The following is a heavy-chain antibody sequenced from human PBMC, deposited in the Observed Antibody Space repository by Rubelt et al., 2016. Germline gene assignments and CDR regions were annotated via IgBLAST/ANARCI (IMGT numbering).Heavy chain of an antibody. D-gene: IGHD3-22*01. CDR1: GFTFSSYA. CDR3: ARASSGYTGGWFDP. Sequence: VQLLESGGGLVQPGGSLRLSCAAAGFTFSSYAMSWVRQGPGKGLEWVVVISYGEGDQYYADSVKGRFTISRDNSKNSLYLEMNSLRAEDTAVYYCARASSGYTGGWFDPWGQGTLVTVSS. V-gene: IGHV3-30*04. CDR2: ISYGEGDQ. J-gene: IGHJ5*02.